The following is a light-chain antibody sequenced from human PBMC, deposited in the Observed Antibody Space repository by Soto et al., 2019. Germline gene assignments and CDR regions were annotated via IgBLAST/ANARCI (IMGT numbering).Light chain of an antibody. CDR1: QGIRDD. V-gene: IGKV1-6*01. J-gene: IGKJ1*01. CDR2: AAS. CDR3: LQDSNYPWT. Sequence: AIQLTQSPSSLSASVADRVTITCRASQGIRDDLAWSQQKPGKAPNLLIYAASDLHTGVPSRFRGSGSGTDFTLTITNLQAEDFATYYCLQDSNYPWTFGQGTRVETK.